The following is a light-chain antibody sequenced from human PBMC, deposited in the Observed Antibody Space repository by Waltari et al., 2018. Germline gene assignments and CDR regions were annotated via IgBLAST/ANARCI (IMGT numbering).Light chain of an antibody. CDR1: QGVSRY. V-gene: IGKV1-39*01. Sequence: DIKMTQSPSSLSASVGDTVTITCRASQGVSRYLNWYQQRPGGAPKLLIFRTSDLQGGVPSRFSGSGSGTDFTLTIDSLQPEDFATYYCQQSDGIPFTFGQGTKLEVK. CDR3: QQSDGIPFT. J-gene: IGKJ2*01. CDR2: RTS.